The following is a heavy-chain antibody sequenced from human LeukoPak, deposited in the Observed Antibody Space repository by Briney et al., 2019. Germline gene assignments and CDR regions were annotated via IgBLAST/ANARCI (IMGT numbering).Heavy chain of an antibody. Sequence: PSKTLSLTCSVSGGSISSTSYYWGWLRQPPGKGLEWIGSIYYSGSTYYNPSLKSRVTISVDTSKNQFSLKLSSVTAADTAVYYCASPIAVAGYFDYWGQGTLVTVSS. V-gene: IGHV4-39*01. D-gene: IGHD6-19*01. CDR2: IYYSGST. J-gene: IGHJ4*02. CDR3: ASPIAVAGYFDY. CDR1: GGSISSTSYY.